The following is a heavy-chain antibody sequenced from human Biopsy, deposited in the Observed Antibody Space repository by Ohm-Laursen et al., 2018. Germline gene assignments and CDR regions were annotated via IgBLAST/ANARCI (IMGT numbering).Heavy chain of an antibody. Sequence: TLSLTCTVSGDSLTSGPENWSWIRQSPGQGLEYIGFIYSGGNTNYNPSPKNRVTMSVDTSKNQFYLKLYSVTAADTAVYYCARGRRTSGWPYFDNWGQGALVSVSP. CDR3: ARGRRTSGWPYFDN. D-gene: IGHD6-19*01. J-gene: IGHJ4*02. CDR2: IYSGGNT. V-gene: IGHV4-61*01. CDR1: GDSLTSGPEN.